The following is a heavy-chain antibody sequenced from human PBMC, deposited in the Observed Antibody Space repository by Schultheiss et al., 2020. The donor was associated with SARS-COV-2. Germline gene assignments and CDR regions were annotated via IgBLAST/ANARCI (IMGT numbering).Heavy chain of an antibody. CDR1: GFSFSDYA. CDR3: ARDDGSGSYFAYYGMDV. CDR2: FAGTGGST. Sequence: GGSLRLSCVASGFSFSDYAMSWVRLAPGKGLEWVSVFAGTGGSTYYTDSVRGRFTISRDKSKNTLYLQMNSLRTEDTAVYYCARDDGSGSYFAYYGMDVWGQGTTVTVSS. D-gene: IGHD3-10*01. V-gene: IGHV3-23*01. J-gene: IGHJ6*02.